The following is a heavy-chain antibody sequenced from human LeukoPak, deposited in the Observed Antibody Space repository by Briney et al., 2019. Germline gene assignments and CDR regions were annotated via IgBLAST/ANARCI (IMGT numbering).Heavy chain of an antibody. J-gene: IGHJ4*02. D-gene: IGHD1-26*01. CDR3: ARDPAGGSYQFDH. V-gene: IGHV4-31*03. Sequence: SETLSLTCTVSGGSISSGGYYWSWIRQHPGKGLEWIGFIYYSGSTYYNPSLMSRVTISEDTSKNQFSLKLSSVTAADTAVYYCARDPAGGSYQFDHWGQGTLVTVSS. CDR1: GGSISSGGYY. CDR2: IYYSGST.